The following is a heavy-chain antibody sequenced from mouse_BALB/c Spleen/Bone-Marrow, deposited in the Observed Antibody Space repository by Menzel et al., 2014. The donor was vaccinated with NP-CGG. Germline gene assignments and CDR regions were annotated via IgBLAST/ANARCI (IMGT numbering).Heavy chain of an antibody. CDR3: ARGTGYYFDY. J-gene: IGHJ2*01. CDR2: ISYSGNT. V-gene: IGHV3-8*02. Sequence: VQLQQSGPSLVKPSQTLSLTCSVTGDSITNAYWNWIRKFPGNKIDYMGYISYSGNTYYNPSLKSRISITRDTSKNQFYLQLNSVTTEDTATYCCARGTGYYFDYWGQGTTLTGSS. CDR1: GDSITNAY. D-gene: IGHD3-3*01.